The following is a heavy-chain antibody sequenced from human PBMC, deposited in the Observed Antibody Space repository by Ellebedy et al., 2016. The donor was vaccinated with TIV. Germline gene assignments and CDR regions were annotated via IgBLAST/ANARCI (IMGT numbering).Heavy chain of an antibody. Sequence: PGGSLRLSCAVSGFPLSSSVMHWVRQAPGKGLEWVSTISVSGGSTYYADSVKGRFTISRDNSKNTLYLQMNRLRAEDTAVYYCAKAGRWLEYYFDYWGQGTLVTVSS. D-gene: IGHD6-19*01. CDR3: AKAGRWLEYYFDY. V-gene: IGHV3-23*01. CDR2: ISVSGGST. J-gene: IGHJ4*02. CDR1: GFPLSSSV.